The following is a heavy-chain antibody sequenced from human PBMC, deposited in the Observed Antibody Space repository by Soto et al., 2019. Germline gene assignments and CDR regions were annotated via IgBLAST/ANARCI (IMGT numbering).Heavy chain of an antibody. CDR2: MNPYSGNT. CDR3: ARSPPRVERNNYAGGWFDP. CDR1: GYTFTSYD. Sequence: QVQLVQSGAEVKKPGASVKVSCKASGYTFTSYDINWVRQATGQGLEWMGWMNPYSGNTGYPQKFQGRVTMTRNTSISTAYMELSSLRFEDTAVYYCARSPPRVERNNYAGGWFDPWGQGTLVTVSS. J-gene: IGHJ5*02. V-gene: IGHV1-8*01. D-gene: IGHD4-4*01.